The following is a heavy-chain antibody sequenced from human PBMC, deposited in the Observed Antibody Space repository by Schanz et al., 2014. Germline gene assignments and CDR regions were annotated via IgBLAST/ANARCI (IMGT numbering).Heavy chain of an antibody. CDR3: ARGRTFGH. D-gene: IGHD3-3*01. CDR1: GGTFSTYT. V-gene: IGHV1-8*02. CDR2: MNPNSGNP. J-gene: IGHJ4*02. Sequence: QVQLVQSGAEVKKPGSSVKVSCKASGGTFSTYTISWVRQAPGQGLEWLGWMNPNSGNPGFAQKFRGRVTMARNPSMSTAYIEPPILTAEDTAVYYCARGRTFGHRGPGTLVTVSS.